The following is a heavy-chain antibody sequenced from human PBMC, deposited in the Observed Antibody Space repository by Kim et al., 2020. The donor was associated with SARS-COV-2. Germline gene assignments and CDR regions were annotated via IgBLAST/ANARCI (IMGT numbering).Heavy chain of an antibody. CDR3: ARVIAAAGTRRKILAAMALDY. CDR2: INHSGST. V-gene: IGHV4-34*01. J-gene: IGHJ4*02. D-gene: IGHD6-13*01. Sequence: SETLSLTCAVYGGSFSGYYWSWIRQPPGKGLEWIGEINHSGSTNYNPSLKSRVTISVDTSKNQFSLKLSSVTAADTAVYYCARVIAAAGTRRKILAAMALDYWGQGALVTVSS. CDR1: GGSFSGYY.